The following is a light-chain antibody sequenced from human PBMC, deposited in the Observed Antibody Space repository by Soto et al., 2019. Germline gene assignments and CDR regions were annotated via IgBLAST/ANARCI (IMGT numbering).Light chain of an antibody. CDR3: MQALQTPLT. Sequence: DIVMTQSPLSLPVTPGEPASISCRSSQSLLHSNGYNYLGWYLQKPGQSPQLLIYLGSNRASGVPDRFSGSGSGTDFTLKISRVEAEDVGVYYWMQALQTPLTFGQGSKV. V-gene: IGKV2-28*01. J-gene: IGKJ1*01. CDR1: QSLLHSNGYNY. CDR2: LGS.